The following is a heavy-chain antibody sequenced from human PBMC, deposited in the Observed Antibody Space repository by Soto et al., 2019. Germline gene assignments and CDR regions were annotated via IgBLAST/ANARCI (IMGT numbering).Heavy chain of an antibody. CDR3: ICGYSTYGMDV. Sequence: EVQLVESGGGLVQPGGSLKLSCAASGFTFSGSALHWVRQASGKGLEWVGRFRSKGNNYATAYAASVKGRFTISRDDSKNTAYLQMNSLKTEDTAVYYCICGYSTYGMDVWGQGTTVTVSS. CDR2: FRSKGNNYAT. D-gene: IGHD4-4*01. CDR1: GFTFSGSA. V-gene: IGHV3-73*01. J-gene: IGHJ6*02.